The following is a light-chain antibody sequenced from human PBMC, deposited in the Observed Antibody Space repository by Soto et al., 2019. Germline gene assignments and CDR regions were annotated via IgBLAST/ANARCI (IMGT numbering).Light chain of an antibody. CDR3: QQSYSTLFT. J-gene: IGKJ4*01. CDR2: GAS. V-gene: IGKV3-20*02. Sequence: DIVLTQSPATLSLSPGERGTLSCRAGQSVSSNYLAWYQQKLGQPPRLLIYGASSRAIGIPVRFSGSGSGTDFTLTISSLQPEEFATYYCQQSYSTLFTVGGGTKVDI. CDR1: QSVSSNY.